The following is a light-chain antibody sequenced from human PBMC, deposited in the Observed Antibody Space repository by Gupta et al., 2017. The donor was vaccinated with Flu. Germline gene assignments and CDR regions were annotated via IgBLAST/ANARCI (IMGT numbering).Light chain of an antibody. CDR3: AAWDDSLGGYV. Sequence: SSSNIGSNYVYWYQQLPGTAPKLLIYRNNQRPSGVPDRFSGSKSGTSASLAISGLRSEDEADYYCAAWDDSLGGYVFGTGTKVTVL. CDR2: RNN. J-gene: IGLJ1*01. CDR1: SSNIGSNY. V-gene: IGLV1-47*01.